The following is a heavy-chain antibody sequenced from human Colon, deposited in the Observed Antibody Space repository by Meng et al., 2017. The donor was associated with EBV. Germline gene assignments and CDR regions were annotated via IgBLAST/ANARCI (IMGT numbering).Heavy chain of an antibody. D-gene: IGHD1-26*01. CDR2: IDDSGST. J-gene: IGHJ4*02. CDR1: GVSISSNIR. Sequence: VRLAGAGPGLVKPSGTLSLTCGVSGVSISSNIRWTWVRQPPGKGLEWIGDIDDSGSTNYNPSLNSRISISLDKSKNHFSLKVNSVTAADTAVYYCARGKQDAWELLAYWGQGALVTVSS. CDR3: ARGKQDAWELLAY. V-gene: IGHV4-4*02.